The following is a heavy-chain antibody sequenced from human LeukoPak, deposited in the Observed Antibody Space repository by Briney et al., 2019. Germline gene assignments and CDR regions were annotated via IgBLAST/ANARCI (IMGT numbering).Heavy chain of an antibody. CDR1: GFTFSTYW. Sequence: GGSLRLSCAASGFTFSTYWMSWVRQAPGKGLEWVANTKQDGSEKYYVDSVKGRFTISRDNAKNSLFLQMNSLRAEDTAVYYCARVRCSSNSCSPDYWGQGTLVTVSS. CDR3: ARVRCSSNSCSPDY. CDR2: TKQDGSEK. J-gene: IGHJ4*02. D-gene: IGHD2-2*01. V-gene: IGHV3-7*01.